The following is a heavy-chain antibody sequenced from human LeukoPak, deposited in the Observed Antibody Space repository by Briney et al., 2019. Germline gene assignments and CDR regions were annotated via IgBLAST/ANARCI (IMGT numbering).Heavy chain of an antibody. CDR3: ASGRPLGVVVPAATRPSYYMDV. J-gene: IGHJ6*03. Sequence: SETLSLTCAVYGGSFSGYYWSWIRQPPGKGLEWIGEINHSGSTNYNPSLKSRVTISVDTSKNQFSLKPSSVTAADTAVYYCASGRPLGVVVPAATRPSYYMDVWGKGTTVTVSS. CDR2: INHSGST. V-gene: IGHV4-34*01. CDR1: GGSFSGYY. D-gene: IGHD2-2*01.